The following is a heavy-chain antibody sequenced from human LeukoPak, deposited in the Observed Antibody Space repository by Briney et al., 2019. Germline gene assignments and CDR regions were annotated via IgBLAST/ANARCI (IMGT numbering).Heavy chain of an antibody. D-gene: IGHD6-13*01. J-gene: IGHJ6*03. V-gene: IGHV1-69*05. CDR1: GGTFSSYA. CDR3: ARGEGSSSSWYNYYYYYMDV. Sequence: SVKVSCKASGGTFSSYAISWVRQAPGQGLEWMGGIIPIFGTANYAQKFQGRVTITTDESTSTAYMELSSLRSEDTAVYYCARGEGSSSSWYNYYYYYMDVWGKGTTVTVSS. CDR2: IIPIFGTA.